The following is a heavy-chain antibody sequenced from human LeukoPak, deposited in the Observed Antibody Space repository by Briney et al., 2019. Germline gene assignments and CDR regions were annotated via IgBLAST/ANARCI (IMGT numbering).Heavy chain of an antibody. CDR1: GGTFSSYA. CDR2: IIPILGIA. V-gene: IGHV1-69*04. Sequence: SVKVSCKASGGTFSSYAISWVRQAPGQGLEWMGRIIPILGIANYAQKFQGRVTMTTDTSTSTAYMELRSLRSDDTAVYYCARTAGWLRSLDYWGQGTLVTVSS. CDR3: ARTAGWLRSLDY. D-gene: IGHD5-12*01. J-gene: IGHJ4*02.